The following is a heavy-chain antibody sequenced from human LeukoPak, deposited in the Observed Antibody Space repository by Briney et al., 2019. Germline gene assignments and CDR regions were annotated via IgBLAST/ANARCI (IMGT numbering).Heavy chain of an antibody. J-gene: IGHJ4*02. V-gene: IGHV3-11*06. CDR3: ARGPPYSSGWYGAY. CDR2: ISSSSSYT. CDR1: GFTFSDYY. Sequence: AGGSLRLSCAASGFTFSDYYMSWIRQAPGKGLEWVSYISSSSSYTNYADSVKGRFTISRDNAKNSLYLQMNSLRAEDTAVYYCARGPPYSSGWYGAYWGQGTLVTVSS. D-gene: IGHD6-19*01.